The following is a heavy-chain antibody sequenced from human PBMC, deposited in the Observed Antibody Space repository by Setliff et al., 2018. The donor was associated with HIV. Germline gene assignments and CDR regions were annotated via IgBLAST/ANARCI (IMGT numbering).Heavy chain of an antibody. CDR1: GFTFSSYW. Sequence: LRLSCAASGFTFSSYWMHWVRQAPGKGLEWLSYITGSSTTYYAESVKGRFTISRDNARNSLYLQVNSLRVEDTAVYFCARDHVVNGFDVWGQGTMVTVSS. V-gene: IGHV3-48*01. J-gene: IGHJ3*01. CDR3: ARDHVVNGFDV. D-gene: IGHD1-1*01. CDR2: ITGSSTT.